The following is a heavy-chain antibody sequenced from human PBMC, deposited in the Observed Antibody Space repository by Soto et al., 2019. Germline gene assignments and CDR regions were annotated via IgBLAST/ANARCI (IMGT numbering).Heavy chain of an antibody. CDR1: GYTFTSYS. Sequence: ASVKVSCKASGYTFTSYSISWVRQAPGQGLEWMGWISAYNGNTYYNPSLKSRVTISLDTSKNQFSLKLSSVTAADTAVYYCARHRGPTGPNYWGQGTLVTVSS. CDR2: ISAYNGNT. V-gene: IGHV1-18*04. CDR3: ARHRGPTGPNY. J-gene: IGHJ4*02. D-gene: IGHD3-10*01.